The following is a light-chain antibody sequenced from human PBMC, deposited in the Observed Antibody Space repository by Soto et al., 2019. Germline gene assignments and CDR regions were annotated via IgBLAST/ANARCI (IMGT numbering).Light chain of an antibody. CDR1: QIVSSTY. J-gene: IGKJ4*01. Sequence: EIVLTQSPGTLSLSPGERATLSCRASQIVSSTYLAWFQQKPGQAPRLFIYGASTRATGILDRFSGSGSVTDFSLTISGLEPEDFALYYCQQYGVSPPNTFGGGTKVEV. CDR2: GAS. V-gene: IGKV3-20*01. CDR3: QQYGVSPPNT.